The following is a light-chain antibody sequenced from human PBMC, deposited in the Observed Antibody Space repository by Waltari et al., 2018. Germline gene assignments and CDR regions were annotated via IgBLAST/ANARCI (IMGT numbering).Light chain of an antibody. CDR2: KAS. J-gene: IGKJ2*03. CDR3: LQYNSSPYS. V-gene: IGKV1-12*01. Sequence: DIQMTQSPSSLSASVGDTVTITCRASQSISSWLAWYQQKPGKAPKLLIFKASSLQSGVPSRFSGSVSGTDFTLTISSLQPEDFATYYCLQYNSSPYSFGQGTKVEIK. CDR1: QSISSW.